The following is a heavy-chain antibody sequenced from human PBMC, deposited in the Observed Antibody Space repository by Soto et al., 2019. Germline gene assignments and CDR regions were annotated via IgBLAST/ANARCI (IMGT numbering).Heavy chain of an antibody. CDR2: ISYDGSNK. Sequence: PGGSLRLSCAASGFTFSSYGIHWVRQAPGKGLGCVAVISYDGSNKYYAVSVKGRFTISRDNSKSTLYLQMNSLRAEDTAVYYCAKGSDFDDWGEGTLVTVSS. CDR3: AKGSDFDD. V-gene: IGHV3-30*18. J-gene: IGHJ4*02. CDR1: GFTFSSYG.